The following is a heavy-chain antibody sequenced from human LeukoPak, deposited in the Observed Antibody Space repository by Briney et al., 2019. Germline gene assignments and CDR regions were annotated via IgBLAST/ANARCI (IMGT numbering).Heavy chain of an antibody. Sequence: GGSLRLSCTASGFNFGDYGMSWVRQAPGKGLEWVGFIRSKAYGGTTEYAASVKGSFTISRDGSKSIAYLQMNSLKTEDTAVYYCTRGDYYDSSGYYFLFDYWGQGTLVTVSS. CDR2: IRSKAYGGTT. J-gene: IGHJ4*02. CDR1: GFNFGDYG. CDR3: TRGDYYDSSGYYFLFDY. V-gene: IGHV3-49*04. D-gene: IGHD3-22*01.